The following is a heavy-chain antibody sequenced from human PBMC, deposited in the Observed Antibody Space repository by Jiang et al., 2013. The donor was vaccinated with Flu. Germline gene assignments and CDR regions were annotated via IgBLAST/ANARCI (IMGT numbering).Heavy chain of an antibody. CDR2: ISVYYGNT. V-gene: IGHV1-18*01. CDR1: GYKFTDYG. D-gene: IGHD3-10*01. CDR3: AASLNLVRGLPLDY. Sequence: KVSCKASGYKFTDYGITWLRQAPGHGLEWMGWISVYYGNTNYAQKFRGRVTMTADTSTDTPYMELSSLTSEDTAVYYCAASLNLVRGLPLDYWGQGTLVTVSS. J-gene: IGHJ4*02.